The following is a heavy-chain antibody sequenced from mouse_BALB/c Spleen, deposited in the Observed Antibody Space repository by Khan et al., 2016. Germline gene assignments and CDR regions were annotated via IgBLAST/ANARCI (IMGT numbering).Heavy chain of an antibody. V-gene: IGHV6-6*01. Sequence: EVELVESGGGLVQPGGSMKLSCAASGFTFSDAWMDWVRQSPEKGLEWVAEISSKGNNHATYYAVSVKGRFTISRDDSKSSVYLQLNNLRGEETGIYYCTRRPFDYWGQGTTLTVSS. J-gene: IGHJ2*01. CDR1: GFTFSDAW. CDR2: ISSKGNNHAT. CDR3: TRRPFDY.